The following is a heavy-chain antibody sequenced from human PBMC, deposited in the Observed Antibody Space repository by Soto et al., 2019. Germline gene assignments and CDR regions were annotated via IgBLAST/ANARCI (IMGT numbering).Heavy chain of an antibody. V-gene: IGHV1-3*01. CDR1: GYRFTNYG. CDR2: INAGTGHT. Sequence: QVPLVQSGAEVKKPGASVKVSCKTSGYRFTNYGMHWVRQAPGQGLEWMGWINAGTGHTAVSQKLQGRVTTNRDTSASTAYMELNNLKYEDTAVYYCARDAKVFGVITNPYDFWGQGTLVTVSS. D-gene: IGHD3-3*01. J-gene: IGHJ4*02. CDR3: ARDAKVFGVITNPYDF.